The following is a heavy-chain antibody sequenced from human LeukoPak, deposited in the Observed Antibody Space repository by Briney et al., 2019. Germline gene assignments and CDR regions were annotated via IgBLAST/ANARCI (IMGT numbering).Heavy chain of an antibody. CDR3: ARIDNWNDGGY. Sequence: GGSLRLSCAASGFTFSSYWMHWVRQAPGKGLLWVSRINSDGSSTSYADSVKGRFTISRDNAKNTLYLQMNSLRAEDTAIYYCARIDNWNDGGYWGQGTLVTVSS. J-gene: IGHJ4*02. V-gene: IGHV3-74*01. CDR2: INSDGSST. D-gene: IGHD1-20*01. CDR1: GFTFSSYW.